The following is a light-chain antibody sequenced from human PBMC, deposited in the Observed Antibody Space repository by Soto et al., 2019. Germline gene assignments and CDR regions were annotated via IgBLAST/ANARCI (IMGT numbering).Light chain of an antibody. CDR2: DAT. CDR3: CSYAASYTLL. Sequence: QSALTQPRSVSASPGQYVTISCTGTSSNVGGYNYVSWYQQNPGKAPKLMIYDATKRPSGVPDRFSGSKSGNAASLTISGLQAEDEADYYCCSYAASYTLLFGGGTKLTVL. CDR1: SSNVGGYNY. V-gene: IGLV2-11*01. J-gene: IGLJ2*01.